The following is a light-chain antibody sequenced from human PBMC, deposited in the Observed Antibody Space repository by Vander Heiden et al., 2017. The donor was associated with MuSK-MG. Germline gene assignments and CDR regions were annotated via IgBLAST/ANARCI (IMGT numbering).Light chain of an antibody. V-gene: IGKV3-15*01. CDR3: QQDIHLRT. CDR2: GAS. J-gene: IGKJ1*01. Sequence: EIVMTQSPATLSVSPGERATLSCRASQSVSSNLAWYQQKPGQAPRLLIYGASTRATGVPARFSGSGSGTEFTLTISSLQSEDFAVYYWQQDIHLRTFGQGTKVEIK. CDR1: QSVSSN.